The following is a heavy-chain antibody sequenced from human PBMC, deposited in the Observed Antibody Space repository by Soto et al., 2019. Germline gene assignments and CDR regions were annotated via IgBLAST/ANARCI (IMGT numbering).Heavy chain of an antibody. CDR3: ARAHPGSYNWFDP. CDR2: IIPILGIA. Sequence: QVQLVQSGAEVKKPGSSVKVSCKASGGTFSSYTISWVRQAPGQGLEWMGRIIPILGIANYAQKFQGRVTITADKSTSTAYMELSSLRSEDTAVYYCARAHPGSYNWFDPWGQGTLVTVSS. CDR1: GGTFSSYT. J-gene: IGHJ5*02. V-gene: IGHV1-69*02. D-gene: IGHD3-10*01.